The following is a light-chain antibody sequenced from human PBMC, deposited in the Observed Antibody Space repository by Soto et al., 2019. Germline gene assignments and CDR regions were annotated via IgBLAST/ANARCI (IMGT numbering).Light chain of an antibody. Sequence: DIQMTQSPSSLSASVGDRVTVTCRASQSITTYLNWYQQKPGKAPKLLIYAASSLQSEVPSRFSVSGSGTDFTLTITSLQPEDFATYICQQSYGTPWTFGQGTKVEIK. J-gene: IGKJ1*01. CDR1: QSITTY. CDR3: QQSYGTPWT. V-gene: IGKV1-39*01. CDR2: AAS.